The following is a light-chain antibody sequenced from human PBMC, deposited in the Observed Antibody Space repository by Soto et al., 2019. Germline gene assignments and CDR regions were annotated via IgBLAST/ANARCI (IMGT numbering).Light chain of an antibody. CDR3: QQYGGSPRT. J-gene: IGKJ2*01. V-gene: IGKV3-20*01. CDR2: GAS. CDR1: QSVFNNN. Sequence: EIVLTQSPCTLSLSPGERATLSCRASQSVFNNNLAWYQQKPGQAPRLLMFGASSRATGIPDRFSGSGSGTDFTLTISRLEPEDFAIYHCQQYGGSPRTFGQGTKLEIK.